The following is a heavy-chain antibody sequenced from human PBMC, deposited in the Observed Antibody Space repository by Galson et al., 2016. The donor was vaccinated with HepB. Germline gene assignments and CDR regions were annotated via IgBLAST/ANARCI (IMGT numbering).Heavy chain of an antibody. CDR3: VRGVYGDPGWFDY. Sequence: SLRLSCAASGFTVSNNYMTWVRQAPGKGLEYVSDVYTGGTKNYADPVKGRFTTPSDNSPNSLFLQMNTLSAEDTAVYFCVRGVYGDPGWFDYWGQGTLVTVSS. V-gene: IGHV3-66*02. D-gene: IGHD4-17*01. CDR1: GFTVSNNY. CDR2: VYTGGTK. J-gene: IGHJ4*02.